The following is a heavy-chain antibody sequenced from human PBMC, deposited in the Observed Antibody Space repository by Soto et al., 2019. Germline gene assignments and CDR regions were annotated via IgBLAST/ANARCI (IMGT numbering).Heavy chain of an antibody. Sequence: QVQLVESGGGVVQPGMSLRLSCAASGFTFSNFAMHWVRQAPGKGLEWVAVISYDGRNIYYGDSVKGRFTITRDNSKNTLDLQMNSLTAEDTAVYYCVRRRSISSLDYWGQGTLLTVSS. V-gene: IGHV3-30*04. D-gene: IGHD6-6*01. CDR3: VRRRSISSLDY. J-gene: IGHJ4*02. CDR1: GFTFSNFA. CDR2: ISYDGRNI.